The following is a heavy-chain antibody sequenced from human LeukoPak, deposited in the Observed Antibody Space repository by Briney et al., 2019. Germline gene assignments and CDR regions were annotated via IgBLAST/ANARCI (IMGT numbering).Heavy chain of an antibody. J-gene: IGHJ4*02. CDR1: GGTFSSYA. D-gene: IGHD2-2*01. CDR3: ARAIGGYCSGTSCYGY. V-gene: IGHV1-69*05. CDR2: IIPIFGTA. Sequence: SVKVSCKASGGTFSSYAISWVRQAPGQGLEWMGRIIPIFGTANYAQKFQGRVTITTDESTSTAYMELSSLRSEDTAVYYCARAIGGYCSGTSCYGYWGQGTLVTVSS.